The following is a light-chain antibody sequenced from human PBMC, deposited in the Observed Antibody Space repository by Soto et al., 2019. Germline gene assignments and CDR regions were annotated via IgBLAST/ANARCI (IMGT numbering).Light chain of an antibody. CDR3: PYYEYSTWV. V-gene: IGLV6-57*04. J-gene: IGLJ3*02. CDR2: ENN. CDR1: SGSIASNY. Sequence: NFMLTQPHSVSESPGKTVTISCTRSSGSIASNYVQWYQQRPGGAPTTVIYENNQRPTGVPDRFSGSIDSAYNSASLTISGLKTEDDADYYCPYYEYSTWVFGGGTKLTVL.